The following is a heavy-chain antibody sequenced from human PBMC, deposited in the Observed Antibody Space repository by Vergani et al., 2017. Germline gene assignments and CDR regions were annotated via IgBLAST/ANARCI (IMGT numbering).Heavy chain of an antibody. CDR2: ISYDGSNK. CDR1: GFTFSSYG. Sequence: QVQLVESGGGVVQPGRSLRLSCAASGFTFSSYGMHWVRQAPGKGLEWVAVISYDGSNKYYADSVKGRFTISRDNSKNTLYLQMTSLRAEDTAVYYCAKGIAAAVPTVTWGQGTLVTVSS. J-gene: IGHJ4*02. D-gene: IGHD6-13*01. CDR3: AKGIAAAVPTVT. V-gene: IGHV3-30*18.